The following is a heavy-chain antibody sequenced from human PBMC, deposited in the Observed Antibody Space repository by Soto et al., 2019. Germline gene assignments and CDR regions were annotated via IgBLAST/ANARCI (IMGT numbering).Heavy chain of an antibody. J-gene: IGHJ4*02. CDR1: GFTFSSYA. D-gene: IGHD3-10*01. V-gene: IGHV3-30-3*01. Sequence: GGSLRLSCAASGFTFSSYAMHWVRQAPGKGLEWVAVISYDGSNKYYADSVKGRFTISRDNSKNTLYLQMNSLRAEDTAVYYCARAESIGELLFRGRYWGQGTLVTVSS. CDR3: ARAESIGELLFRGRY. CDR2: ISYDGSNK.